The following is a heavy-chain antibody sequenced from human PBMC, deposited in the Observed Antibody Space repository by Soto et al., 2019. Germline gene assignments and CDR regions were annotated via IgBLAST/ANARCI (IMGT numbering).Heavy chain of an antibody. D-gene: IGHD6-19*01. Sequence: QVQLVQSGAEVKKPGASVKVSCEASGYTFTSYGISWVRQAPGQGLEWMGWISAYNGNTNYAQKLQGRVTMTTDTSTSTAYMELRSLRSDDTAVYYCARDAAQTVAGKNWFDPWGQGTLVTVSS. CDR1: GYTFTSYG. CDR2: ISAYNGNT. V-gene: IGHV1-18*04. CDR3: ARDAAQTVAGKNWFDP. J-gene: IGHJ5*02.